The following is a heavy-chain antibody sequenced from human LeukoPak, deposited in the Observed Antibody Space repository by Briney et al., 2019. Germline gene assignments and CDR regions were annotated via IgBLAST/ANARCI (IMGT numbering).Heavy chain of an antibody. CDR3: VRTYGYCSSTSCYVFDY. V-gene: IGHV3-64D*09. Sequence: SGGSLRLSCSASGFTFSYYAMHWVRQAPGQGLAYVSAISSNGGSTYYADSVKGRFTISRDNSKNTLYLQISSLRAEDTAVYYCVRTYGYCSSTSCYVFDYWGQGTLSPSP. CDR1: GFTFSYYA. J-gene: IGHJ4*02. CDR2: ISSNGGST. D-gene: IGHD2-2*01.